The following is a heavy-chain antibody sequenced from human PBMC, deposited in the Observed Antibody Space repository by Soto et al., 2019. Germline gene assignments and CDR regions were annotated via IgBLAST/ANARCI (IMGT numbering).Heavy chain of an antibody. Sequence: PGGSLRLSCAASGFTFSSYTMTWVRQAPGKGLEWVSSISRSSDYIYYADTVKGRFNISRDDAKNSLYLQMNSLRAEDTVVYYCARVMKGPMIREYYFDYWGQGTPVTVSS. J-gene: IGHJ4*02. CDR1: GFTFSSYT. CDR2: ISRSSDYI. D-gene: IGHD3-10*01. V-gene: IGHV3-21*01. CDR3: ARVMKGPMIREYYFDY.